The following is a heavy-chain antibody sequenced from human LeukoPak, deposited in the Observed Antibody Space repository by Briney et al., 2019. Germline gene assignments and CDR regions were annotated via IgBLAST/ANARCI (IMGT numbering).Heavy chain of an antibody. V-gene: IGHV3-23*01. Sequence: GGTLRLSCAASGFTFSSYAMSWVRQAPGKGLEWVSAISGSGGSTYYADSVKGRFTISRDNSKNTLYLQMNSLRAEDTAVYYCAKDSRGSSSYYFDDWGQGTLVTVSS. J-gene: IGHJ4*02. D-gene: IGHD6-6*01. CDR3: AKDSRGSSSYYFDD. CDR2: ISGSGGST. CDR1: GFTFSSYA.